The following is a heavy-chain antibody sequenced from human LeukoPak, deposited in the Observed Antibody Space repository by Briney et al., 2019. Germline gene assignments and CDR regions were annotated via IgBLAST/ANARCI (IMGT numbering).Heavy chain of an antibody. CDR2: IYYSGST. V-gene: IGHV4-59*01. CDR1: GGSISSYY. J-gene: IGHJ6*03. CDR3: GRSGTYSSSQFYYMDV. Sequence: NPSETLSLTCTVSGGSISSYYWSWIRQPPGKGLEWIGYIYYSGSTNYNPSLKSRVTISVDTSKNQFSLKLSSVTAADTAVYYCGRSGTYSSSQFYYMDVWGKGTTVTVSS. D-gene: IGHD6-13*01.